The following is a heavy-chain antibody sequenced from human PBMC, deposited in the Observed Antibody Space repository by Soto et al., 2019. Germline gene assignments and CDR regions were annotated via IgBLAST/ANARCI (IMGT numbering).Heavy chain of an antibody. J-gene: IGHJ6*02. Sequence: GGSLRLSCAASGFTFSSYSMNWVRQAPGKGLEWVSSISSSSSYIYYADSVKGRFTISRDNAKNSLYLQMNSLRAEDTAVYYCARESAARPLAYYYYYYGMDVWGQGTTVTVSS. CDR2: ISSSSSYI. D-gene: IGHD6-6*01. CDR3: ARESAARPLAYYYYYYGMDV. V-gene: IGHV3-21*01. CDR1: GFTFSSYS.